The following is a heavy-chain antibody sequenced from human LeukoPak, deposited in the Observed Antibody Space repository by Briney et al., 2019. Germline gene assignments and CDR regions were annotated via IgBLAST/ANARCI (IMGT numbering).Heavy chain of an antibody. Sequence: PGGSLRLSCAASGFTFSSYAMHWVRQAPGKGLEWVAVISYDGSNKYYADSVKGRFTISRDNSKNTLYLQMNSLRAEGTAVYYCARATMIATNWFDPWGQGTLVTASS. J-gene: IGHJ5*02. CDR2: ISYDGSNK. CDR1: GFTFSSYA. V-gene: IGHV3-30-3*01. D-gene: IGHD3-22*01. CDR3: ARATMIATNWFDP.